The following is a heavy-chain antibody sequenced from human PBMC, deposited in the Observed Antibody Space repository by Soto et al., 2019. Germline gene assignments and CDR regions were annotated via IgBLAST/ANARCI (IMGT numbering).Heavy chain of an antibody. CDR3: ATMGTPATGLYYFDY. CDR2: ISYSGST. V-gene: IGHV4-30-4*01. J-gene: IGHJ4*02. CDR1: GGSISSGNYY. Sequence: QVQLQESGPGLVKPSQTLSLTCTVSGGSISSGNYYWSWIRQPPGKGLEWIGFISYSGSTYYSLSRKGRVPTSVAASKNQFTLHLSFVTAADTAVYYCATMGTPATGLYYFDYWGQGTLVTVSS. D-gene: IGHD5-18*01.